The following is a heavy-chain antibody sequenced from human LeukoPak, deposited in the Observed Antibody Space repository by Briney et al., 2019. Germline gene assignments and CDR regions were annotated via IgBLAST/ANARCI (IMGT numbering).Heavy chain of an antibody. D-gene: IGHD3-22*01. CDR3: AKSYYFDGSGFYPFDY. V-gene: IGHV3-23*01. CDR1: GFXFTSYA. CDR2: ISRSSGGST. J-gene: IGHJ4*02. Sequence: GGSLRLSCAASGFXFTSYAINWVRQAPGKGLEWVLGISRSSGGSTYYADSVKGRFTISRDNSKNTLYLQMNTLRAEDTAVYHCAKSYYFDGSGFYPFDYWGQGTLVTVSS.